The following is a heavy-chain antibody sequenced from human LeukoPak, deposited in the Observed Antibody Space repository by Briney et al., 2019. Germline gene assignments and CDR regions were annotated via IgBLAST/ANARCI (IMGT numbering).Heavy chain of an antibody. D-gene: IGHD6-19*01. CDR2: IKPDSGSS. CDR1: GYTFTAYY. Sequence: ASVNVSCKASGYTFTAYYIHWLRQAPGQGPEWMGWIKPDSGSSHYAQKFKGRVTMTRDTSSNSAYMDLTRLKSDDTALYYCARARVPIAVAGLYYFDDWGQGALVTVSS. J-gene: IGHJ4*02. V-gene: IGHV1-2*02. CDR3: ARARVPIAVAGLYYFDD.